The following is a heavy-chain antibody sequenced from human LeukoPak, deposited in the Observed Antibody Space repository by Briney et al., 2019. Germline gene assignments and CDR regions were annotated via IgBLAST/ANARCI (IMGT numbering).Heavy chain of an antibody. CDR2: INEDGSYK. CDR1: AFIFSGHW. J-gene: IGHJ4*02. Sequence: GGSLRLSCEGSAFIFSGHWMNWVRQTPGKGLEWVASINEDGSYKFHADSVKGRLTISRDNSKNSLYLQMSSLRADDTAVYYCARDATRGGDNDYWGQGTRVIVSS. CDR3: ARDATRGGDNDY. D-gene: IGHD2-21*02. V-gene: IGHV3-7*01.